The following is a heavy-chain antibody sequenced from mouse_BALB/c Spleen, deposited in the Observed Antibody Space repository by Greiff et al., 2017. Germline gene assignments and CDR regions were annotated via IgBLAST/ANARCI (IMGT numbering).Heavy chain of an antibody. CDR1: GYTFTDYE. CDR3: TKDYGSSYEFAY. CDR2: IDPETGGT. Sequence: QVQLKQSGAELVRPGASVTLSCKASGYTFTDYEMHWVKQTPVHGLEWIGAIDPETGGTAYNQKFKGKATLTADKSSSTAYMELRSLTSEDSAVYYCTKDYGSSYEFAYWGQGTLVTVSA. D-gene: IGHD1-1*01. V-gene: IGHV1-15*01. J-gene: IGHJ3*01.